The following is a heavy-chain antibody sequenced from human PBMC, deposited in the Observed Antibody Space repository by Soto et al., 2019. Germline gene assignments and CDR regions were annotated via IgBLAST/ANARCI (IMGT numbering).Heavy chain of an antibody. CDR3: ARDKITGLFDY. J-gene: IGHJ4*02. V-gene: IGHV4-34*01. Sequence: XXTLSLTFAVYGGPFSGYYWAWIRQPPGTGLEWIGEINHSGSTNYNPSLKSRVTISVDTSKNQFSLKLTSVTAADTAVYYCARDKITGLFDYWGQGTLVTVSS. CDR2: INHSGST. D-gene: IGHD2-8*02. CDR1: GGPFSGYY.